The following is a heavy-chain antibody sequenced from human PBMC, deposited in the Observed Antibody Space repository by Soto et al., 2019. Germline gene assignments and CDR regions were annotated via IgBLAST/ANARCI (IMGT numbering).Heavy chain of an antibody. J-gene: IGHJ4*02. CDR1: GFTFSSYS. V-gene: IGHV3-48*02. CDR2: ISSSSSTI. Sequence: GGSLRLSCAASGFTFSSYSMNWVRQAPGKGLEWVSYISSSSSTIYYADSVKGRFTISRDNAKNSLYLQMNSLRDEDTAVYYCARDFYYDSSGYSTDDYWGQGTLVTVSS. CDR3: ARDFYYDSSGYSTDDY. D-gene: IGHD3-22*01.